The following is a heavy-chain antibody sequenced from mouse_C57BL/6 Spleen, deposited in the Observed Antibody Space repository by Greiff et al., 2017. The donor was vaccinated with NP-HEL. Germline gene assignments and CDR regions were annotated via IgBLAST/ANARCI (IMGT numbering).Heavy chain of an antibody. V-gene: IGHV5-4*03. CDR3: ARAGYYGSRFYWYFDV. D-gene: IGHD1-1*01. J-gene: IGHJ1*03. Sequence: DVKLVESGGGLVKPGGSLKLSCAASGFTFSSYAMSWVRQTPEKRLEWVATISDGGSYTYYPDNVKGRFTISRDNAKNNLYLQMSHLKSEDTAMYYCARAGYYGSRFYWYFDVWGTGTTVTVSS. CDR1: GFTFSSYA. CDR2: ISDGGSYT.